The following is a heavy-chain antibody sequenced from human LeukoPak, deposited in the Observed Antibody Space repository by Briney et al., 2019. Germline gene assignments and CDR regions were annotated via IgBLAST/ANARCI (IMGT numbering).Heavy chain of an antibody. CDR3: ARHKWEHDY. CDR2: IYPGDSDT. Sequence: GESLQISCKASGYNFHTYRVAWVRQMPGKGLEWMGIIYPGDSDTRYSPSFQGQVTISADKSISTAYLQWSSLKASDTAMYYCARHKWEHDYWGQGTLVTVSS. V-gene: IGHV5-51*01. J-gene: IGHJ4*02. CDR1: GYNFHTYR. D-gene: IGHD1-26*01.